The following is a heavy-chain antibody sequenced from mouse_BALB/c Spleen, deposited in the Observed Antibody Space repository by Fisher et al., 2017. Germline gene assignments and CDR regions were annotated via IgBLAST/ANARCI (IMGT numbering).Heavy chain of an antibody. Sequence: KFKGKATLTVDKSSSTAYMELRSPTSEDSAVYYCARHDYYAMDYWGQGTSVTVSS. CDR3: ARHDYYAMDY. V-gene: IGHV1-26*01. J-gene: IGHJ4*01.